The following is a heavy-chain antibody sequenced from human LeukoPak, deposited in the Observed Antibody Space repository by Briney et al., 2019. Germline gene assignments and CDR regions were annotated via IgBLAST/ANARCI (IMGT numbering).Heavy chain of an antibody. CDR3: AREVLSGGFDY. V-gene: IGHV4-61*01. Sequence: PSETLSLTCTVSGGSISSGSYYWSWIRQPPGKGLEWIGYIYYSGSTNYNPSLKSRVTISVDTSKNQFSLKLSSVTAADTAVYYCAREVLSGGFDYWGQGTLVTVSS. CDR2: IYYSGST. CDR1: GGSISSGSYY. J-gene: IGHJ4*02. D-gene: IGHD1-1*01.